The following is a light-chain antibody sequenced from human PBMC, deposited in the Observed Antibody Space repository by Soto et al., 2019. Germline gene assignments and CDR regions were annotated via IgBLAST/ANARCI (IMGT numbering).Light chain of an antibody. CDR1: QSISSW. Sequence: DIQMTQSPSTLSASVGDRVTITCQAGQSISSWLAWYQQKPGKAPELLIYDASSLEGGVPSRFSGSGSGTEFTLSISSLQPEDFATYYCQQYNSYVWTFGQGTKV. CDR3: QQYNSYVWT. CDR2: DAS. J-gene: IGKJ1*01. V-gene: IGKV1-5*01.